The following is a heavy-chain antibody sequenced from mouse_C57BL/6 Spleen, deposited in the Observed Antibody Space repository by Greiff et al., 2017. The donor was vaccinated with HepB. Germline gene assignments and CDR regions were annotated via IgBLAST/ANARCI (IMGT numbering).Heavy chain of an antibody. Sequence: QVQLQQSGAELVRPGASVTLSCKASGYTFTDYEMHWVKQTPVHGLEWIGAIDPETGGTAYNQKFKGKAILTADKSSSTAYMELRSLTSEDSAVYYCTRRRIHYGWYFDVWGTGTTVTVSS. D-gene: IGHD1-1*01. V-gene: IGHV1-15*01. CDR1: GYTFTDYE. J-gene: IGHJ1*03. CDR3: TRRRIHYGWYFDV. CDR2: IDPETGGT.